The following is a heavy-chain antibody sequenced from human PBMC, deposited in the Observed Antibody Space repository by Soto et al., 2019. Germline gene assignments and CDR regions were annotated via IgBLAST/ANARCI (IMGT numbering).Heavy chain of an antibody. CDR2: MYNSEDT. Sequence: QVQLQESGPGLVRPSETLSLTCTVSAASISSYYWTWIRQPPGKGLEWIGHMYNSEDTKYNPSLKSRVTMSVDTSKNQFSLKLRSVTAADTAIYYCVRHATDRHGNAEDWDFDLWGRGTLVTVSS. CDR1: AASISSYY. J-gene: IGHJ2*01. CDR3: VRHATDRHGNAEDWDFDL. V-gene: IGHV4-59*08. D-gene: IGHD2-15*01.